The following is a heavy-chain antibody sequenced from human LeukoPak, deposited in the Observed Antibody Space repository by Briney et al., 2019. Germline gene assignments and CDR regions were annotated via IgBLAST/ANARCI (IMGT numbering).Heavy chain of an antibody. CDR1: GGSISSGGYY. CDR3: AREAVDTAMVI. V-gene: IGHV4-31*03. D-gene: IGHD5-18*01. J-gene: IGHJ4*02. CDR2: IYYSGST. Sequence: SETLSLTCTVSGGSISSGGYYWSWIRQHPGKGLEWIGYIYYSGSTYYNPSLKSRVTISVDTSKNQFSLKLSSVTAADTAVYYCAREAVDTAMVIWGQGTLVTVSS.